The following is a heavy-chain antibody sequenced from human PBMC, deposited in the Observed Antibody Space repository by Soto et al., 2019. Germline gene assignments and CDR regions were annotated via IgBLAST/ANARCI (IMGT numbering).Heavy chain of an antibody. Sequence: SGPTLANPTQTLTLTCTFPGFLLSTSGMCVSWIRQPPGKALEWLALIDWDDDEYYSTSLKTRLTISKDTSKNQVVLTMTNMDPVDTATYYCARSYYYDSSGYYYFDYWGQGTLVTVSS. D-gene: IGHD3-22*01. CDR3: ARSYYYDSSGYYYFDY. CDR2: IDWDDDE. J-gene: IGHJ4*02. CDR1: GFLLSTSGMC. V-gene: IGHV2-70*01.